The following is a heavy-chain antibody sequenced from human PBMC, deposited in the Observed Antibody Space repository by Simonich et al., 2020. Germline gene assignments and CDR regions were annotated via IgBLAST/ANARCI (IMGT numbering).Heavy chain of an antibody. CDR1: GFTFSSYS. V-gene: IGHV3-21*01. Sequence: GGGLVKPGASLRLSCAASGFTFSSYSMNWVRQAPGKGLEWVSSISSSSSYIYYADSVKGRFTISRDNAKNSLYLQMNSLRAEDTAVYYCARDTSYYGSGSYYFDYWGQGTLVTVSS. J-gene: IGHJ4*02. CDR3: ARDTSYYGSGSYYFDY. D-gene: IGHD3-10*01. CDR2: ISSSSSYI.